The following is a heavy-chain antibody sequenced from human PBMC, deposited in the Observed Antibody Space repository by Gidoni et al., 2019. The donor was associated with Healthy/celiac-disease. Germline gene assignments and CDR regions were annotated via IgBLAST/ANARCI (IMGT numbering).Heavy chain of an antibody. CDR1: GGSISSYY. D-gene: IGHD7-27*01. CDR3: ARALANWGLEHWYFDL. J-gene: IGHJ2*01. Sequence: QVQLQESGPGLVKPSETLSLTCTVSGGSISSYYWSWIRQPPGKGLEWIGYIYYSGSTNYNPSLKSRVTISVDTSKNQFSLKLSYVTAADAAVYYCARALANWGLEHWYFDLWGRGTLVTVSS. V-gene: IGHV4-59*01. CDR2: IYYSGST.